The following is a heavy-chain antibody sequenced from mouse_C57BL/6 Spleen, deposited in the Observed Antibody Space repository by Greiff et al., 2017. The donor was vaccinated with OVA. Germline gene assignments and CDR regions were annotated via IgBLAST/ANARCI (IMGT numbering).Heavy chain of an antibody. D-gene: IGHD1-1*01. Sequence: EVQLVESGGGLVKPGGSLKLSCAASGFTFSSYAMSWVRQTPEKRLEWVATISDGGSYTYYPDNVKGRFTISRDNAKNNLYLQMSHLKSEDTAMYYCARGLITTVVNYAMDYWGQGTSVTVSS. J-gene: IGHJ4*01. CDR2: ISDGGSYT. V-gene: IGHV5-4*01. CDR1: GFTFSSYA. CDR3: ARGLITTVVNYAMDY.